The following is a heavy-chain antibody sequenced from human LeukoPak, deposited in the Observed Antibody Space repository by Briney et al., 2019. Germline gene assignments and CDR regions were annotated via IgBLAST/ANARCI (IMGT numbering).Heavy chain of an antibody. CDR1: GFTFSSYG. V-gene: IGHV3-33*01. Sequence: GGSLRLSCAASGFTFSSYGMHWVRQAPGKGLEWVAMIWYDGSNTYYADSVKGRFTISRDNSKNTLFLQMDSLRAEDTAVYYCARGRVRGVSYFGHWGQGTLVTVSS. CDR3: ARGRVRGVSYFGH. CDR2: IWYDGSNT. D-gene: IGHD3-10*01. J-gene: IGHJ4*02.